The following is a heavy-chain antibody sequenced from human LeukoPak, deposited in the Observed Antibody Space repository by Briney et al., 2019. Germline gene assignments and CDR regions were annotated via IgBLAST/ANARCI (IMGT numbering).Heavy chain of an antibody. J-gene: IGHJ4*02. D-gene: IGHD5-24*01. Sequence: ASVKVSCKASGYTFTGYYMPWVRQAPGQGLEWMGWINPNSGGTNYAQKLQGRVTMTTDTSTSTAYMELRSLRSEDTAVYYCARAGWLQYYYFDYWGQGTLVTVSS. CDR1: GYTFTGYY. CDR3: ARAGWLQYYYFDY. CDR2: INPNSGGT. V-gene: IGHV1-2*02.